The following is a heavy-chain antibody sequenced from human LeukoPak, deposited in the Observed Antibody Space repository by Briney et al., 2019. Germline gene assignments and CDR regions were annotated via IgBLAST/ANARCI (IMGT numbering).Heavy chain of an antibody. CDR3: ARDSGYSSGWTLDNWFDP. J-gene: IGHJ5*02. CDR1: GGSISSGGYY. CDR2: IYYGGST. Sequence: SETLSLTCTVSGGSISSGGYYWSWIRQHPGKGLEWIGYIYYGGSTYYNPSLKSRVTISVDTSKNQFSLKLSSVTAADTAVYYCARDSGYSSGWTLDNWFDPWGQGTLVTVSS. V-gene: IGHV4-31*03. D-gene: IGHD6-19*01.